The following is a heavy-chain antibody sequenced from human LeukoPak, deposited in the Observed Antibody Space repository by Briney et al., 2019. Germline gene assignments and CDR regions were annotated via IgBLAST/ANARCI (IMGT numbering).Heavy chain of an antibody. CDR2: INWNGGST. CDR3: ARRIVGATNWFDP. CDR1: GFIFYDYG. D-gene: IGHD1-26*01. J-gene: IGHJ5*02. V-gene: IGHV3-20*04. Sequence: PGGSLRLSCTASGFIFYDYGMSWVRQAPGKGLELVSGINWNGGSTGYADSVKGRFTISRDNAKNSLYLQMSSLRAEDTALYYCARRIVGATNWFDPWGQGTLVTVSS.